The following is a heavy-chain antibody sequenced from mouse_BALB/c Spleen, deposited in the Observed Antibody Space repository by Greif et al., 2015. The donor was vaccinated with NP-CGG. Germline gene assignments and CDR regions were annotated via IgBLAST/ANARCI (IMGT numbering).Heavy chain of an antibody. D-gene: IGHD2-3*01. CDR1: GYTFTDYN. CDR2: INPNNGGT. V-gene: IGHV1-18*01. Sequence: VQLQQSGPELVKPGASVKIPCKASGYTFTDYNMDWVKQSHGKSLEWIGDINPNNGGTIYNQKFKGKVTLTVDESSSPAYMELRSLTSEDTAVYYCARSEGYYPAWFAYWGQGTLVTVSA. CDR3: ARSEGYYPAWFAY. J-gene: IGHJ3*01.